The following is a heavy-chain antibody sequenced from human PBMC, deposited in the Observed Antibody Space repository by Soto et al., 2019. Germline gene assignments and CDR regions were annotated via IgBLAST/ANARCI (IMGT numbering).Heavy chain of an antibody. CDR2: VNRTLSMS. CDR1: GDTFSFYS. CDR3: ATSYGSGYRAFDY. D-gene: IGHD3-10*01. V-gene: IGHV1-69*04. Sequence: QVQLVQSGAEVKRPGSSVKVSCKASGDTFSFYSINWVRQAPGLGLEWVGRVNRTLSMSNYAQRFQGRVTMTEEKSTSTAYMELSGLRSEDTAMYYCATSYGSGYRAFDYWGQGALVTVSS. J-gene: IGHJ4*02.